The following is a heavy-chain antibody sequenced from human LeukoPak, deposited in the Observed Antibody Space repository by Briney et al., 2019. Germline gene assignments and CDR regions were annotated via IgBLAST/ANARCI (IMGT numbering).Heavy chain of an antibody. CDR1: GYTFTSNY. CDR2: MYPRDGST. J-gene: IGHJ4*02. CDR3: ARDQGGFDY. Sequence: ASVKVSCKASGYTFTSNYTHWVRQAPGQGLEWMGMMYPRDGSTSYAQKFQGRVTVTRDTSTSTVHMELSGLRSEDTAVYYCARDQGGFDYWGQGTLVTVSS. V-gene: IGHV1-46*01.